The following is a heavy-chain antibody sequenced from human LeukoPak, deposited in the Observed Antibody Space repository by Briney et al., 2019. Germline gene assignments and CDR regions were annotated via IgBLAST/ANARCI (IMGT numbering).Heavy chain of an antibody. CDR1: GGSISSSSYY. J-gene: IGHJ4*02. CDR2: IYYSGST. Sequence: SETLSLTCTVSGGSISSSSYYWGWIRQPPGKGLEWIGSIYYSGSTYYNPSPKSRVTISVDTSKNQFSLKLSSVTAADTAVYYCARLAAGGYFDYWGQGTLVTVSS. CDR3: ARLAAGGYFDY. V-gene: IGHV4-39*01. D-gene: IGHD1-26*01.